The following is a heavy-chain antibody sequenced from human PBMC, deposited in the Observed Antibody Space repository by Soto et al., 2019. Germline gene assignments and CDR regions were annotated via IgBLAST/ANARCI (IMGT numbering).Heavy chain of an antibody. J-gene: IGHJ4*02. CDR1: GFSLSTSGMR. D-gene: IGHD1-26*01. CDR3: ARIRSGSLDY. V-gene: IGHV2-70*04. CDR2: IDWDDDK. Sequence: ESGPTLVNPTQTLTLTCTFSGFSLSTSGMRVSWIRQPPGKALEWLARIDWDDDKFYSTSLKTRLTISKDTSKNQVVLTMTNMDPVDTATYYCARIRSGSLDYWGQGTLVTVSS.